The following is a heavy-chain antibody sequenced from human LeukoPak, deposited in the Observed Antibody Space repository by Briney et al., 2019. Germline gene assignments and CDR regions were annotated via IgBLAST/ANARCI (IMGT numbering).Heavy chain of an antibody. CDR2: VYYSGTT. CDR3: AKILPTGRWFDP. Sequence: SETLSLTCICSGGSNSHYFWGWLRQPPGKGLAWIGYVYYSGTTNYNPCLRSRVTISVDTSKNQFSLKRASVTAADTAVYYCAKILPTGRWFDPWGQGTLVTVSS. D-gene: IGHD3-10*01. J-gene: IGHJ5*02. CDR1: GGSNSHYF. V-gene: IGHV4-59*01.